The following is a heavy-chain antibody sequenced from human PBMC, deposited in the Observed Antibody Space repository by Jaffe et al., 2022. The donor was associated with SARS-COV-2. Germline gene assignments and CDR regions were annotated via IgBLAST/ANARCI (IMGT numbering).Heavy chain of an antibody. CDR2: INHSGST. D-gene: IGHD6-13*01. J-gene: IGHJ6*03. V-gene: IGHV4-34*01. CDR1: GGSFSGYY. CDR3: ARNGQQLVRAYYYYYMDV. Sequence: QVHLQQWGAGLLKPSETLSLTCAVYGGSFSGYYWSWIRQPPGKGLEWIGEINHSGSTNYNPSLESRVTISLDTSRNQFSLKLSSVTAADTAVYYCARNGQQLVRAYYYYYMDVWGNGTTVTVSS.